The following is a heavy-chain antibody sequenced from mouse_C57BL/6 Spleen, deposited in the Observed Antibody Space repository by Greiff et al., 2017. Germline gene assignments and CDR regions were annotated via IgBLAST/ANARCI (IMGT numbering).Heavy chain of an antibody. V-gene: IGHV3-8*01. CDR3: ARYDGNWYCDV. J-gene: IGHJ1*03. D-gene: IGHD1-1*01. CDR1: GYSITSAY. CDR2: ISYSGST. Sequence: EVQLMESGPGLAKPSQTLSLTCSVTGYSITSAYWIWIRKYPGNKLEYMGYISYSGSTYYNPSLKSRISITRDTSKNQYYLQLNSVTTEDTATYYCARYDGNWYCDVWGTGTTVTVSS.